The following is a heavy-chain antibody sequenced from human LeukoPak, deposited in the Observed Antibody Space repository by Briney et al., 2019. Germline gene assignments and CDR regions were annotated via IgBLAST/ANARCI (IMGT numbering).Heavy chain of an antibody. D-gene: IGHD6-19*01. J-gene: IGHJ4*02. Sequence: GGSLRLSCATSGFTFSDRSINWVRQAPGKGLEWVAYISGSSNYINYADSVKGRFTISRDNAKTSVYLQMNSLRAEDTAVYYCARDSSGWYVQPLDYWGQGTLVTVSS. CDR2: ISGSSNYI. CDR3: ARDSSGWYVQPLDY. CDR1: GFTFSDRS. V-gene: IGHV3-21*01.